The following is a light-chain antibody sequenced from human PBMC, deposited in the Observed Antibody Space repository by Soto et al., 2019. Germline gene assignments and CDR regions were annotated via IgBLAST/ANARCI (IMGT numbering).Light chain of an antibody. V-gene: IGLV8-61*01. CDR2: STN. Sequence: QTVVTQEPSFSVSPGRTVTLTCGLSSGSVSTSYYPSWYQQTPGQPPRTLIYSTNTRSSGVPDRFSGSILGNKAALTIAGAQEDDESDYYCVLYMGSGISVFGEGTKLTVL. J-gene: IGLJ3*02. CDR1: SGSVSTSYY. CDR3: VLYMGSGISV.